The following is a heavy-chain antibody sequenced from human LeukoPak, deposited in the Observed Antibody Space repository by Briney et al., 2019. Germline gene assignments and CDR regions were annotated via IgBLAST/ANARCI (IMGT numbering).Heavy chain of an antibody. CDR2: IFHTGST. J-gene: IGHJ4*02. CDR1: GYSFSDGNY. CDR3: ARRRDGYNFGSFYFDY. V-gene: IGHV4-38-2*02. D-gene: IGHD5-24*01. Sequence: SETLSLTCTVSGYSFSDGNYWGWIRQPPGKGLEWIGSIFHTGSTYDNPSLKSRVTTSVDTSKNQFSLSLNSVTAADTAVYYCARRRDGYNFGSFYFDYWGQGILVTVSS.